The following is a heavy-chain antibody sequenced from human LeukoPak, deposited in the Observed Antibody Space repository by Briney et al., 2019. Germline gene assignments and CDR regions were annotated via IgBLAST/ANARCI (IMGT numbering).Heavy chain of an antibody. D-gene: IGHD3-22*01. CDR3: AKTNGYYSD. J-gene: IGHJ1*01. Sequence: LSLTCTVSGGSISSGGYYWSWIRQHPGKGLEWVSGISGSGGTTYYADSVKGRFTISRDNSKNSLSLQVSSLRAEDTAVYYCAKTNGYYSDWGQGTLVTVSS. V-gene: IGHV3-23*01. CDR1: GGSISSGGYY. CDR2: ISGSGGTT.